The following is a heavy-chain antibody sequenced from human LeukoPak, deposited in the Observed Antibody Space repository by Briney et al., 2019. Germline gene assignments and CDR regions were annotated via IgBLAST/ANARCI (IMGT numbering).Heavy chain of an antibody. V-gene: IGHV3-11*01. CDR3: AKAGYDFWSCYYLGRNYYYYMDV. CDR2: ISSSGYSI. CDR1: GFTFNDYY. D-gene: IGHD3-3*01. Sequence: GGSLRLSCAASGFTFNDYYMSWIRRAPGKGREGISYISSSGYSIYYADSLKGRFTISRDNARTSLYLQMNSLRAEDTAVYYCAKAGYDFWSCYYLGRNYYYYMDVWGKGTTVTVSS. J-gene: IGHJ6*03.